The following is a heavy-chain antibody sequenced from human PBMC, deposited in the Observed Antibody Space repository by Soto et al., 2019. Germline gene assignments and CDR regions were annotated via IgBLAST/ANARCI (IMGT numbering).Heavy chain of an antibody. V-gene: IGHV1-69*13. J-gene: IGHJ6*02. CDR1: GGRFSSNS. D-gene: IGHD4-17*01. CDR3: QADSGDYGGMDV. Sequence: SVEVTCKASGGRFSSNSIRWVQHALGQGLEWMGGIMPIFGTANYAQKFQGRVTITADESTSTAYMELSSLRSEDTAVYYCQADSGDYGGMDVWGQGTT. CDR2: IMPIFGTA.